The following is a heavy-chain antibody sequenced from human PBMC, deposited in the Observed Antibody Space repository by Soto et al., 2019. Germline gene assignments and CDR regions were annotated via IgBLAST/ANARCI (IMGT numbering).Heavy chain of an antibody. J-gene: IGHJ4*02. CDR2: IKQDGDEK. D-gene: IGHD3-10*01. CDR3: ARAIWFGEFVDY. Sequence: PGGSLRLSCAASGFTFTGFWMTWVRQASGRGLEGVANIKQDGDEKYYVDSVKGRFTISRDNAKNSLYLQMNSLRAEDTAVYYCARAIWFGEFVDYWGQGALVTVSS. CDR1: GFTFTGFW. V-gene: IGHV3-7*01.